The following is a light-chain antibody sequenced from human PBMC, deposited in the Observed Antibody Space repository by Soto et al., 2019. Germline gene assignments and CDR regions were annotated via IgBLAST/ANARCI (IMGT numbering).Light chain of an antibody. CDR2: WAS. J-gene: IGKJ5*01. Sequence: DIVLTQSPDSLTVSLGERATINCKSSQSLLSSANNKNYLAWFQQRPGQPPKVLISWASTRESGVPDRFGGSGSGKDFPLTISSLQAEDVAVYYCQQYYGGPITFGQGTRLEIK. CDR3: QQYYGGPIT. V-gene: IGKV4-1*01. CDR1: QSLLSSANNKNY.